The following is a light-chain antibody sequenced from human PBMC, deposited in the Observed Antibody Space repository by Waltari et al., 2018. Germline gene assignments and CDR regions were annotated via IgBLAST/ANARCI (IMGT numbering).Light chain of an antibody. CDR1: RSDVGVYNY. Sequence: QSALTQPASVSGSPGQSISISCTGTRSDVGVYNYVSWYQQHPGKAPKLMIYEVSNRPSGISNRFSGCKSDNTASLTISGLQAEDEADDYCSSYTSSSTWVFGGGTKLTVL. J-gene: IGLJ3*02. CDR2: EVS. V-gene: IGLV2-14*01. CDR3: SSYTSSSTWV.